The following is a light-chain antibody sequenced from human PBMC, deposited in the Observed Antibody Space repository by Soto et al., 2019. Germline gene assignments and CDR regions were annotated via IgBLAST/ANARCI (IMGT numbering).Light chain of an antibody. V-gene: IGLV1-44*01. CDR3: AAWDDSLNGLYV. J-gene: IGLJ1*01. CDR1: SSNIGSNT. Sequence: LTQPPSASGPPGQRVTISCSGSSSNIGSNTVNWYQQLPGTAPKLLIYSNNQRPSGVPDRFSGSKSGTSASLAISGLQSEDEADYYCAAWDDSLNGLYVFGTGTKVTVL. CDR2: SNN.